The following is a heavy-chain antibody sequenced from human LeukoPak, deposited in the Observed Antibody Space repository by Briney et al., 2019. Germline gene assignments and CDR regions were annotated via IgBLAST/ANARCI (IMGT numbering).Heavy chain of an antibody. V-gene: IGHV4-59*01. CDR3: ARVGSGGAWFDS. J-gene: IGHJ5*01. CDR2: IFFSGTT. Sequence: SETLSLTCTVSSVSLTNYYWSWIRQPPGKGLEWIGYIFFSGTTNYNPSLKSRVTISVDTSKNQFSLKMTSVTAADTAVYFCARVGSGGAWFDSWGQGTLVTVSS. CDR1: SVSLTNYY. D-gene: IGHD6-19*01.